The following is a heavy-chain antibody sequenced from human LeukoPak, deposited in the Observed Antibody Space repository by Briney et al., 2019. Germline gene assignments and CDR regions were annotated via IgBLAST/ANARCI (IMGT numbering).Heavy chain of an antibody. CDR1: GYTFTSYY. CDR3: ARTHVNYYDSSGYYPPLDF. CDR2: INPSGGIT. Sequence: ASVKVSCKASGYTFTSYYMHWVRQAPRQGLEWMGIINPSGGITSYARKFQGRVTMTRDTSTVTVYMELSSLRSEDTAVYYCARTHVNYYDSSGYYPPLDFWGQGTLVTVSS. D-gene: IGHD3-22*01. V-gene: IGHV1-46*01. J-gene: IGHJ4*01.